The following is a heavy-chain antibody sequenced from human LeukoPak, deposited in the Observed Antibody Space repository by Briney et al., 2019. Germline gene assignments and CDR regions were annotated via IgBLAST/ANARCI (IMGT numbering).Heavy chain of an antibody. CDR2: IYYSGST. V-gene: IGHV4-4*07. J-gene: IGHJ5*02. D-gene: IGHD6-19*01. Sequence: PSETLSLTCTVSGGSTSSYYWSWIRQPAGKGLEWIGSIYYSGSTYYNPSLKSRVTISVDTSKNQFSLKLSSVTAADTAVYYCARVVGAVAYNWFDPWGQGTLVTVSS. CDR3: ARVVGAVAYNWFDP. CDR1: GGSTSSYY.